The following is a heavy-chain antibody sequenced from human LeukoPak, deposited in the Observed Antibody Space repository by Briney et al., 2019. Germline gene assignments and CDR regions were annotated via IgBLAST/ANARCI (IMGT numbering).Heavy chain of an antibody. CDR1: GFTFGDYA. CDR3: TTTRIGYSSSWYEPQRSQDAFDI. J-gene: IGHJ3*02. Sequence: GGSLRLSCTASGFTFGDYAMSWFRQAPGKGLEWVGFIRSKAYGGTTEYAASVKGRFTISRDDSKSIAYLQMNSLKTEDTAVYYCTTTRIGYSSSWYEPQRSQDAFDIWGQGTMVTVSS. V-gene: IGHV3-49*03. CDR2: IRSKAYGGTT. D-gene: IGHD6-13*01.